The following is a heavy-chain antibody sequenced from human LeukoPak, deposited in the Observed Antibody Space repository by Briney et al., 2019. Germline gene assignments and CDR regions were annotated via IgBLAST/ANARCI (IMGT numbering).Heavy chain of an antibody. CDR3: ARIAAVTTGNYYYYYMNV. CDR2: INHSGST. D-gene: IGHD4-17*01. V-gene: IGHV4-34*01. J-gene: IGHJ6*03. Sequence: SETLSLTCAVYGGSFSGYYWSWIRQPPGKGLEWIGEINHSGSTNYNPSLKSRVTISVDTSKNQFSLKPSSVTAADTAVYYCARIAAVTTGNYYYYYMNVWGKGTTVTDSS. CDR1: GGSFSGYY.